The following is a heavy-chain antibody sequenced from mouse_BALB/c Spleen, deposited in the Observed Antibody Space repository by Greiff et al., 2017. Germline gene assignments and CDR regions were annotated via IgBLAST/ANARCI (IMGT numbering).Heavy chain of an antibody. Sequence: DVKLVESGPSLVKPSQTLSLTCSVTGDSITSGYWNWIRKFPGNKLEYMGYISYSGSTYYNPSLKSRISITRDTSKNQYYLQLNSVTTEDTATYYCARLDYGSSYYAMDYWGQGTSVTVSS. V-gene: IGHV3-8*02. D-gene: IGHD1-1*01. CDR1: GDSITSGY. CDR2: ISYSGST. J-gene: IGHJ4*01. CDR3: ARLDYGSSYYAMDY.